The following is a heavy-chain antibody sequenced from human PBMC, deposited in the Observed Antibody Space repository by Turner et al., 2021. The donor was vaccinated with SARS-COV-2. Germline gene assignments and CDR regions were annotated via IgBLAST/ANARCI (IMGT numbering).Heavy chain of an antibody. Sequence: QVQLEQSGAEVQKPGSSVKVPCKVSGGTFSCYSINWVRQAPGQGLEWMGGIIPMYDTTTDAQRFRGRVTITADESTGTAYMELTRLISGDTAIYFCASMDYGGDAGHAFDIWAQGTWVTVSS. CDR3: ASMDYGGDAGHAFDI. D-gene: IGHD4-17*01. CDR1: GGTFSCYS. V-gene: IGHV1-69*01. J-gene: IGHJ3*02. CDR2: IIPMYDTT.